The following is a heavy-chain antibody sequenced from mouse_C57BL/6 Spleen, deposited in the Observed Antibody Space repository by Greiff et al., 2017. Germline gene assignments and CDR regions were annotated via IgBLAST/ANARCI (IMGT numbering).Heavy chain of an antibody. CDR3: ARDGGYDKAY. CDR1: GYTFTSYW. V-gene: IGHV1-55*01. D-gene: IGHD2-3*01. CDR2: IYPGSGST. Sequence: VQLQQPGAELVKPGASVKMSCKASGYTFTSYWITWVKQRPGQGLEWIGDIYPGSGSTNYNEKFKSKATLTVDKASSTAYMQLSSLTSEDSAVYYCARDGGYDKAYWDQGTLVTVSA. J-gene: IGHJ3*01.